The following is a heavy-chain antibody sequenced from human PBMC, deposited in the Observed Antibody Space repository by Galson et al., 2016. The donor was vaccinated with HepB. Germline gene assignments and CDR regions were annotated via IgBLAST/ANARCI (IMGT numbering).Heavy chain of an antibody. Sequence: SETLSLTCSVSGGPISGAYWSWTRQPPGKGLEWIAYMCDSGNTNYNPSLKSRVTISVDTSIHQFSLRLTSVTAGDTAVYYCARSGGSAGMHWGQGTLVTVSS. V-gene: IGHV4-59*08. CDR3: ARSGGSAGMH. J-gene: IGHJ1*01. CDR1: GGPISGAY. CDR2: MCDSGNT. D-gene: IGHD3-16*01.